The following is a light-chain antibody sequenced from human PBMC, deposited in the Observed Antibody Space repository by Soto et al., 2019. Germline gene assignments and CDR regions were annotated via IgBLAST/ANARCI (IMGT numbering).Light chain of an antibody. V-gene: IGLV2-14*01. CDR2: EVS. Sequence: QSVLTQPASVSGSPGQPITISCTGTSNDVGGYNYVSWFQQHPGKAPKPLIFEVSNRPSGVSNRFSGSKSGNTASLTISGLQAEDEADYYCSSFTSTSTFVFGTGTKVTVL. CDR3: SSFTSTSTFV. CDR1: SNDVGGYNY. J-gene: IGLJ1*01.